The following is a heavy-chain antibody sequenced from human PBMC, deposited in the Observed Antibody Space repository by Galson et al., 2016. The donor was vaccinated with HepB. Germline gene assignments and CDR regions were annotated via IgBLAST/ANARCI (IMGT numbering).Heavy chain of an antibody. Sequence: SETLSPTCTVPGGSVSSSFSSWSWIRQPPGKGLEWIGYISYSGNTNYSPSLKSQLTISVDTSKNQFPLKLTSVTAADTAVYYCARDRKVERWLDYWGQGTLVTVSS. J-gene: IGHJ4*02. D-gene: IGHD5-24*01. CDR2: ISYSGNT. V-gene: IGHV4-61*01. CDR1: GGSVSSSFSS. CDR3: ARDRKVERWLDY.